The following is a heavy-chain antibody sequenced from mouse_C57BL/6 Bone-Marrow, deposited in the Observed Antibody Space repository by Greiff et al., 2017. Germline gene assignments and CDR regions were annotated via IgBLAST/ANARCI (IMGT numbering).Heavy chain of an antibody. J-gene: IGHJ2*01. CDR3: AYGDYDGVFDY. CDR1: GYTFTDYG. CDR2: IYPGSGNT. Sequence: VQLQQSGADLVRPGASVKLSCKASGYTFTDYGINWVQQRPGQGLEWIARIYPGSGNTYYNETFKGKATMTADKASSTAFMQLSSLTSEDSAVYSGAYGDYDGVFDYWGQGTTLTVSS. D-gene: IGHD2-4*01. V-gene: IGHV1-76*01.